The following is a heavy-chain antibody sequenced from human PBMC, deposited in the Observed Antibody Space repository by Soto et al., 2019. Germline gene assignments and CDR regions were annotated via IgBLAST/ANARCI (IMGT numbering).Heavy chain of an antibody. CDR3: AADPNYYDSSGYYAREYYYYGMDV. J-gene: IGHJ6*02. CDR1: GGSISSYY. V-gene: IGHV4-59*12. Sequence: SETLSLTCTVSGGSISSYYWSWIRQPPGKGLEWIGYIYCSGNTNYAQKFQERVTITRDMSTSTAYMELSSLRSEDTAVYYCAADPNYYDSSGYYAREYYYYGMDVWGQGTTVTVSS. CDR2: IYCSGNT. D-gene: IGHD3-22*01.